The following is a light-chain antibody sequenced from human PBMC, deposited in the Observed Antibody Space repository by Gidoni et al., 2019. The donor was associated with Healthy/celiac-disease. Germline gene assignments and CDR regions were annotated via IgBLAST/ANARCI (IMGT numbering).Light chain of an antibody. CDR2: GAS. Sequence: EIALTQSPGTLSLSPGERATLPCRASQSVSSRYLAWYQQKPGQAPRLILYGASNRATGIPYSFSCSWSGTDFTLTISRLEPEDFAVYYCQQWTFGQGTKVEI. CDR3: QQWT. V-gene: IGKV3-20*01. J-gene: IGKJ1*01. CDR1: QSVSSRY.